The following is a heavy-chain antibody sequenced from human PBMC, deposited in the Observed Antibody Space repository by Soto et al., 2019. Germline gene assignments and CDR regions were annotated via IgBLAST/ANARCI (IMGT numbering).Heavy chain of an antibody. Sequence: QVQLLQTGAEVRKPGASVRVSCKASGFTFTSFSLHWVRQAPGQRLEWMGWINPGNDNRKYSQKFQGRVTVSRDISASTVYMDLNSLRSEDTAIYYCARDYGDYRDAFDIWGQGTMVTVSS. CDR1: GFTFTSFS. CDR2: INPGNDNR. D-gene: IGHD4-17*01. V-gene: IGHV1-3*01. CDR3: ARDYGDYRDAFDI. J-gene: IGHJ3*02.